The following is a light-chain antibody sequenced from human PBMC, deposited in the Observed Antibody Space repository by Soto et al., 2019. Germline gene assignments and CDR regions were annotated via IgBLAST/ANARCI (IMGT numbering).Light chain of an antibody. CDR3: LSYAATAYV. V-gene: IGLV2-8*01. CDR2: EVS. J-gene: IGLJ1*01. Sequence: QSALRQPPSASGSPGQSVTISCSGTGSDVGGYNYVSWYQQYPGKVPKLMIYEVSERPSGVPDRFSGSKSGNTAFLTVSGVPAEDEADYYCLSYAATAYVFGTGTKVTVL. CDR1: GSDVGGYNY.